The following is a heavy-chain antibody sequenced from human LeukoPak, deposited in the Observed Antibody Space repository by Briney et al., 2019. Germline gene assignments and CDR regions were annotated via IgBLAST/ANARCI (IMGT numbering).Heavy chain of an antibody. Sequence: GASVKVSCKASGYTFTSYDINWVRQATGQGLEWMGWTNPNSGNTGYAQKFQGRVTMTRNTSISTAYMELSSLRSEDTAVYYCARISYYYDSSGYELLDYWGQGTLVTVSS. CDR1: GYTFTSYD. J-gene: IGHJ4*02. CDR2: TNPNSGNT. V-gene: IGHV1-8*01. CDR3: ARISYYYDSSGYELLDY. D-gene: IGHD3-22*01.